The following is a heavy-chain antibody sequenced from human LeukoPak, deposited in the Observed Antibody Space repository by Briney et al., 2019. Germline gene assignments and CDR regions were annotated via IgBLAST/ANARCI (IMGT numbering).Heavy chain of an antibody. CDR3: ARVRYYYDSSGYYFDY. CDR2: IKQDGSEK. Sequence: GGSLRLSCAASGFTFSSYWMSWVRQAPGKGLEWVANIKQDGSEKYYVDSVKGRSTISRDNAKNSLYLQMNSLRAEDTAVYSCARVRYYYDSSGYYFDYWGQGTLVTVSS. CDR1: GFTFSSYW. J-gene: IGHJ4*02. D-gene: IGHD3-22*01. V-gene: IGHV3-7*01.